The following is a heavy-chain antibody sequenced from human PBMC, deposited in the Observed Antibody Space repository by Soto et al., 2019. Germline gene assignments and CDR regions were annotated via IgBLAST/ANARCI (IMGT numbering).Heavy chain of an antibody. CDR2: MKPSNGNT. J-gene: IGHJ5*02. V-gene: IGHV1-8*01. Sequence: QVQLVQSGAEVKKPGASVKVSCKASGYTFTSYDINWVRQATGHGLEWMGWMKPSNGNTVYAQKFQGRVTMTRDTSIRTPYLEQSILTAERTGLSICAREVHSGCNYCSAPWARGTLVTVSS. CDR3: AREVHSGCNYCSAP. CDR1: GYTFTSYD. D-gene: IGHD6-25*01.